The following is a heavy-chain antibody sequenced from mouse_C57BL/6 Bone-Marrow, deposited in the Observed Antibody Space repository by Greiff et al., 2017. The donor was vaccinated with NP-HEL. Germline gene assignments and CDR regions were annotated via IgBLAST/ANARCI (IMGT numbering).Heavy chain of an antibody. CDR2: ISSGSSTI. D-gene: IGHD1-1*01. Sequence: EVKLMESGGGLVKPGGSLKLSCAASGFTFSDYGMHWVRQAPEKGLEWVAYISSGSSTIYYADTVKGRFTISRDNAKNTLFLQMTSLRSEDTAMYYCARGAYYYGSSYVESYWGQGTTLTVSS. CDR1: GFTFSDYG. V-gene: IGHV5-17*01. CDR3: ARGAYYYGSSYVESY. J-gene: IGHJ2*01.